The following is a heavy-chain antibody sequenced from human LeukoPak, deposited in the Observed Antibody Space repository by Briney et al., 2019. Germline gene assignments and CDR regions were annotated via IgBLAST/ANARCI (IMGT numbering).Heavy chain of an antibody. D-gene: IGHD6-13*01. Sequence: ASVKVSCKASGYTFTSYHMHWVRQAPGQGLEWMGVINPSGVSTRYAQSFQGRLMMTRDTSTRTAYMEVTSLRSEDTAVYYCARGLAELWPHFDYWGQGTLITASS. V-gene: IGHV1-46*01. CDR1: GYTFTSYH. CDR3: ARGLAELWPHFDY. CDR2: INPSGVST. J-gene: IGHJ4*02.